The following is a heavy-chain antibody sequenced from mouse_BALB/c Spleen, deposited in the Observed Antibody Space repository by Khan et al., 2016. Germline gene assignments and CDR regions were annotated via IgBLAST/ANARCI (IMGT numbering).Heavy chain of an antibody. V-gene: IGHV5-6-3*01. CDR1: GFSFSTYG. CDR3: ARDGGAMDY. CDR2: INSNGGST. Sequence: EVELVESGGGLVQPGGSLKLSCVASGFSFSTYGMCWVRQTPDKRLELVATINSNGGSTYYPDGLKGRSTISRDNAKNTLYLQMSSLKSEDTAMYYCARDGGAMDYWGQGTSVTVSS. J-gene: IGHJ4*01.